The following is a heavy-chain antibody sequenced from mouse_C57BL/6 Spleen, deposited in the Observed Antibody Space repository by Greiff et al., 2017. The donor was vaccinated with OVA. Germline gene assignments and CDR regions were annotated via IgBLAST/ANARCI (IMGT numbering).Heavy chain of an antibody. CDR2: ISSGSSTV. D-gene: IGHD1-1*01. CDR1: GFTFSDYG. Sequence: EVMLVESGGGLVQPGGSLKLSCAASGFTFSDYGMHWVRQSPEKGLEWVAYISSGSSTVYYADTVKGRFTISSDNAKNTLFLQMTSLMSEDTAMYYCARVYYGSSYAYYYAMDYWGQGTSVTVSS. J-gene: IGHJ4*01. CDR3: ARVYYGSSYAYYYAMDY. V-gene: IGHV5-17*01.